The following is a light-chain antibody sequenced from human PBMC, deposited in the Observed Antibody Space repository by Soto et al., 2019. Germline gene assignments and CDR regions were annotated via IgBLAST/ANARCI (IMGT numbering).Light chain of an antibody. J-gene: IGKJ1*01. V-gene: IGKV3-20*01. CDR2: GAS. Sequence: EIVLKKSPGTLSLSPGERATLSCRASQSLSSTYLIWYQQKPGQAPRLLIYGASSRATGVPDRFSGGGSGTAFTLTISRLQPADFAVYYCRNFVNSLTWTFGQGTKVDI. CDR3: RNFVNSLTWT. CDR1: QSLSSTY.